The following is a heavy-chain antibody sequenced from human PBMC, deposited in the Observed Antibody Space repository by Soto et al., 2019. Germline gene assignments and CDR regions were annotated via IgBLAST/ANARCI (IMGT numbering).Heavy chain of an antibody. V-gene: IGHV3-30-3*01. D-gene: IGHD6-19*01. CDR1: GFTFSSYA. Sequence: QVQLVESGGGVVQPGRSLRLSCAASGFTFSSYAMHWVRQDPGKGLEWVVVISYDGSNKYYADSVKGRFTISRDNSKNTLYLQMNRLRAEDTAVYYCARYKREQWLSTFDYWGQGTLVTVSS. CDR2: ISYDGSNK. J-gene: IGHJ4*02. CDR3: ARYKREQWLSTFDY.